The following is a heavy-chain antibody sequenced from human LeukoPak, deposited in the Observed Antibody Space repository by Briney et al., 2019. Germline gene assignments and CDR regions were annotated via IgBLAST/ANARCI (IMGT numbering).Heavy chain of an antibody. D-gene: IGHD3-22*01. V-gene: IGHV4-59*12. CDR1: GGPISSYY. CDR3: ARTRITMIVVVRGRYFDY. J-gene: IGHJ4*02. Sequence: SETLSLTCTVSGGPISSYYWSWIRQPPGKGLEWIGYIYYSGSTNYNPSLKSRVTISVDTSKNQFSLKLSSVTAADTAVYYCARTRITMIVVVRGRYFDYWGQGTLVTVSS. CDR2: IYYSGST.